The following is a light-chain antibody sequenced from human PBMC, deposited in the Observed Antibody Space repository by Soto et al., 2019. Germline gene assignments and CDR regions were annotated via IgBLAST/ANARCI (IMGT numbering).Light chain of an antibody. CDR2: AAS. V-gene: IGKV1-39*01. Sequence: MTQSPLSLPVTPGEPASISCRSSQTISNYLHWYQQKPGKAPKLLIYAASSLQSGVPSRFSGSGSGTDFSLTISGLEPEDFATYYCQQNYNNPRTFGQGTKVDIK. J-gene: IGKJ2*01. CDR3: QQNYNNPRT. CDR1: QTISNY.